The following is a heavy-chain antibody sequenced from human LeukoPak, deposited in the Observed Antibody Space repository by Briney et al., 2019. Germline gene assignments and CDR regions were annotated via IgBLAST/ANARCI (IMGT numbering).Heavy chain of an antibody. CDR1: GFTFSSYG. CDR3: AKDQGYSYIVDYYYMDV. CDR2: IRYDGSNK. J-gene: IGHJ6*03. D-gene: IGHD5-18*01. V-gene: IGHV3-30*02. Sequence: GGSLRLSCAASGFTFSSYGMHWVRQAPGKGLEWVAFIRYDGSNKYFADSVKGRFTISRDNSKNTLYLQMNSLRAEDTAVYYCAKDQGYSYIVDYYYMDVWGKGTTVTVSS.